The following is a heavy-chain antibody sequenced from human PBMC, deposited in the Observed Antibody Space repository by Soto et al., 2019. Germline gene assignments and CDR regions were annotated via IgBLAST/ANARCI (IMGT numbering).Heavy chain of an antibody. J-gene: IGHJ6*02. CDR2: INPNSGGT. D-gene: IGHD3-22*01. CDR3: SRSGNSRPSWAYYYGMDV. CDR1: GYTFTGYY. Sequence: GASVKVSCKASGYTFTGYYMHWVRQAPGQGIEWMGWINPNSGGTNYAQKLQRWVTMTRDTSISTAYMELNRLRSDDTAVYYCSRSGNSRPSWAYYYGMDVWGQGTTVTVSS. V-gene: IGHV1-2*04.